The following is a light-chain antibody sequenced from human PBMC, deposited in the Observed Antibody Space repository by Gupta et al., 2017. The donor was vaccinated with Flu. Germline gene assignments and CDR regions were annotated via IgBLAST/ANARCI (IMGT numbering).Light chain of an antibody. CDR2: EVS. CDR3: SSYAGSNIV. V-gene: IGLV2-8*01. CDR1: SSDVGGYNY. J-gene: IGLJ2*01. Sequence: QSALTQPPSASGSPGQSVTISCTGTSSDVGGYNYVSWYQQHPGKAPKLMLYEVSKRPSGFPDRFSGSKSGNTASLTVSRLQAEDEADYYCSSYAGSNIVFGGGTTPTVL.